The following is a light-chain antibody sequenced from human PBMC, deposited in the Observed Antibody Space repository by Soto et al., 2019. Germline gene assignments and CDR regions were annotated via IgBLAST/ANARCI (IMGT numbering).Light chain of an antibody. CDR1: QSVSNY. Sequence: EIVLTQSPDTLSLSPGERATLSCRASQSVSNYLDWYQQKPGQAPRLLIYDASNRATGTPARFSGSGSGTDFTLNISSLEPEDFAVYYCQQRTHWPPWTFGQGTKVEIK. J-gene: IGKJ1*01. V-gene: IGKV3-11*01. CDR3: QQRTHWPPWT. CDR2: DAS.